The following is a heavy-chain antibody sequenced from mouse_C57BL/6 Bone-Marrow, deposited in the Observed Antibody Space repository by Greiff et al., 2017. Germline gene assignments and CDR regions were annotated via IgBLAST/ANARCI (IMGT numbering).Heavy chain of an antibody. J-gene: IGHJ1*03. CDR3: AGLGFYSYGRGYWYFDV. D-gene: IGHD1-1*01. V-gene: IGHV1-81*01. CDR1: GYTFTSYG. CDR2: VYPRSGNT. Sequence: QVQLKESGAELVRPGASVKLSCKASGYTFTSYGISWVKQRTGQGLEWIGEVYPRSGNTYYNEKFKGKATLPADKSSSTAYMERRSLTSEDSAVYFYAGLGFYSYGRGYWYFDVGGTGTAVTVTA.